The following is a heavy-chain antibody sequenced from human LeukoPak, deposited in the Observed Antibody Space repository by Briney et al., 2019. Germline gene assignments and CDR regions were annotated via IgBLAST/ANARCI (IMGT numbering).Heavy chain of an antibody. CDR3: AKHSVSYGDSRPDS. Sequence: GGSLRLSCAASGFTFSSYAMSWVRQAPGKGLEWVSAISGSGGSTYYADSVKGRFTISRDNSKNTLYLQMNSLRAEDTAVYYCAKHSVSYGDSRPDSWGQGTLVTVSS. CDR1: GFTFSSYA. J-gene: IGHJ4*02. V-gene: IGHV3-23*01. CDR2: ISGSGGST. D-gene: IGHD2-21*02.